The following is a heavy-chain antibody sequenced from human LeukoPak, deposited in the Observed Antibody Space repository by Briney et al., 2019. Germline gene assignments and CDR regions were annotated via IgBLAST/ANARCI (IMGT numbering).Heavy chain of an antibody. Sequence: PGGSLRLSCAASGITFSNYSMNWVRQAPGKGLEWVSSISSSSSYIYYADSVKGRFTISRDNAKNSLYLQMNSLRAEDTAVYYCARDHIVGASHSAFGIWGQGTMVTVSS. V-gene: IGHV3-21*01. CDR2: ISSSSSYI. D-gene: IGHD1-26*01. CDR1: GITFSNYS. J-gene: IGHJ3*02. CDR3: ARDHIVGASHSAFGI.